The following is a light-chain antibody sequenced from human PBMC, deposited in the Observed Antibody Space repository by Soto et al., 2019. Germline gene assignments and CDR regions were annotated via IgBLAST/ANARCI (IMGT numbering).Light chain of an antibody. Sequence: QSALTQPPSASGSPGQSVTISCTGTSSDVGGYNYVSWYQQHPGKAPKPVIYVVSKRPSGVPDRFSGSKSVNTASLTVSGLQADDEADYFSSSYAGSTNPVIGTGTK. CDR3: SSYAGSTNPV. J-gene: IGLJ1*01. CDR1: SSDVGGYNY. CDR2: VVS. V-gene: IGLV2-8*01.